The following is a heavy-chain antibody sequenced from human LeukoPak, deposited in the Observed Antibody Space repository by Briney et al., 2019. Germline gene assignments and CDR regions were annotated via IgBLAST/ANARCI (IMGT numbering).Heavy chain of an antibody. Sequence: GASVKVSCKASGYTFTGCYMHWVRQAPGQGLEWMGWINPNSGGTNYAQKFQGRVTMTRDTSISTAYMELSRLRSDDTAVYYCARDTMWDLTNWFDPWGQGTLVTVSS. CDR2: INPNSGGT. V-gene: IGHV1-2*02. CDR1: GYTFTGCY. D-gene: IGHD1-26*01. J-gene: IGHJ5*02. CDR3: ARDTMWDLTNWFDP.